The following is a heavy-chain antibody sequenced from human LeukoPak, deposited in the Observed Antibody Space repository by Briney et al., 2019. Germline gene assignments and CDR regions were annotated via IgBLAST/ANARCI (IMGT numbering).Heavy chain of an antibody. D-gene: IGHD6-19*01. CDR2: IKQDGSEK. V-gene: IGHV3-7*01. Sequence: PGGSLRLSCAASGFTFSSYWMSWVRQAPGKGLEWVANIKQDGSEKYYVDSVKGRFTISRDNAKNSLYLQMNSLRAEDTAVYYCARTIAVAGNYYFDYWGQGTLVTVSS. J-gene: IGHJ4*02. CDR1: GFTFSSYW. CDR3: ARTIAVAGNYYFDY.